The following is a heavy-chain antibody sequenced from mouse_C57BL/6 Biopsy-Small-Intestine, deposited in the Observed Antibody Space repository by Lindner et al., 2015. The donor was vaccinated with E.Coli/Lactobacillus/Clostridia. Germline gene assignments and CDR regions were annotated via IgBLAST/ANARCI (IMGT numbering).Heavy chain of an antibody. Sequence: VQLQESGPELVKPGASVKISCKASGYTFTDYYIDWVKQSRGKSLDWIGYIYPNNGGTGYNQKFKGQATLTADKSSSTAYMELHSLTSEDSAVYYCVRRIYDGYPLDYWGQGTTLTVSS. V-gene: IGHV1-34*02. D-gene: IGHD2-3*01. CDR3: VRRIYDGYPLDY. CDR1: GYTFTDYY. CDR2: IYPNNGGT. J-gene: IGHJ2*01.